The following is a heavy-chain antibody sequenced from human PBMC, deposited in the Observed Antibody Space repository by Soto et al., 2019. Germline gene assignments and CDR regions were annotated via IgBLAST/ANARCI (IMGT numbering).Heavy chain of an antibody. D-gene: IGHD5-18*01. J-gene: IGHJ4*02. CDR1: GGSFSGYY. Sequence: QVQLQQWGAGLLKPSETLSLTCAVYGGSFSGYYWSWIRQPPGKGLEWIGEINHSGSTNYNPSLKSRFTISVDTSKNQFSRKLSAVTAADTAVYYCARGNRYSYGYRYWGQGTLVTVSS. CDR2: INHSGST. CDR3: ARGNRYSYGYRY. V-gene: IGHV4-34*01.